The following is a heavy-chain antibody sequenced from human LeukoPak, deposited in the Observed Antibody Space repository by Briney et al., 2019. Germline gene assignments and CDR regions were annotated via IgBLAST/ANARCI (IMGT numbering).Heavy chain of an antibody. CDR2: ISAYNGNT. J-gene: IGHJ6*03. CDR1: GYTFTSYG. Sequence: ASVKVSCKASGYTFTSYGISWVRQAPGQGLEWMGWISAYNGNTNYTQKLQGRVTMTTDTSTSTAYMELRSLRSDDTAVYYCARTEVAATHYYYYYMGVWGKGTTVTVSS. D-gene: IGHD2-15*01. V-gene: IGHV1-18*01. CDR3: ARTEVAATHYYYYYMGV.